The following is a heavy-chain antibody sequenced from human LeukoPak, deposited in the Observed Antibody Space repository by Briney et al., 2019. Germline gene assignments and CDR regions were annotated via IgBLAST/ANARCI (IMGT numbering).Heavy chain of an antibody. V-gene: IGHV4-61*02. CDR1: GGSISSGSYY. CDR3: ATGYASGWTSDFDY. D-gene: IGHD6-19*01. Sequence: SQTLSLTCTVSGGSISSGSYYWSWIRQPAGKGLEWIGRIYTSGVTDYNPSLKSRVTISVDTSKNQFSLRLNSVTAADTAVYYCATGYASGWTSDFDYWGQGILVTVSP. J-gene: IGHJ4*02. CDR2: IYTSGVT.